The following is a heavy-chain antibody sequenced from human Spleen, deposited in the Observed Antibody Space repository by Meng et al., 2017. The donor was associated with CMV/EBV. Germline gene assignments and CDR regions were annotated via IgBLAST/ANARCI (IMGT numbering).Heavy chain of an antibody. Sequence: ASVKVSCKASGYTFTSYDINWVRQATGQGLEWMGWMNPNSGNTGYAQKFQGRVTITRNTSISTAYMELSSLRSEDTAVYYCARDSDFWSGYLIGHFDLWGRGTLVTVSS. J-gene: IGHJ2*01. D-gene: IGHD3-3*01. V-gene: IGHV1-8*03. CDR1: GYTFTSYD. CDR3: ARDSDFWSGYLIGHFDL. CDR2: MNPNSGNT.